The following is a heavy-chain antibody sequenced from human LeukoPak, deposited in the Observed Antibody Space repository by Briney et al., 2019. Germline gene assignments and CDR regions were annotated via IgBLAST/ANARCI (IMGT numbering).Heavy chain of an antibody. CDR3: AKVDYDSSGYLVGETGGAFDI. J-gene: IGHJ3*02. V-gene: IGHV1-18*01. CDR2: ISAYNGNT. CDR1: GYTFTSYG. D-gene: IGHD3-22*01. Sequence: ASVKVSCKASGYTFTSYGISWVRQAPGQGLEWMGWISAYNGNTNYAQKFQGRVTITADKSTSTAYMELSSLRSEDTAVYYCAKVDYDSSGYLVGETGGAFDIWGQGTMVTVSS.